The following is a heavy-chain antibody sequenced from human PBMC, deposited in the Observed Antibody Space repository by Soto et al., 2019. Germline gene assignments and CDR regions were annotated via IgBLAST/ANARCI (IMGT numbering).Heavy chain of an antibody. CDR1: GGSISSGDYY. CDR2: IYYSGST. J-gene: IGHJ4*02. V-gene: IGHV4-30-4*01. CDR3: ARAYLRYFDWSPGYFDY. D-gene: IGHD3-9*01. Sequence: PSETLSLTCTVSGGSISSGDYYWSWIRQPPGKGLEWIGYIYYSGSTYYNPSLKSRVTISVDTSKNQFSLKLSSVTAADTAVYYCARAYLRYFDWSPGYFDYWGQGTMVTVSS.